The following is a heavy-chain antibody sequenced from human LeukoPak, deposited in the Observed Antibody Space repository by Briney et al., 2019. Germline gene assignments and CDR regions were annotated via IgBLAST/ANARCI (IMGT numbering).Heavy chain of an antibody. CDR1: GGSISSYY. J-gene: IGHJ4*02. CDR3: ARGIDVAYFDY. D-gene: IGHD2-21*01. CDR2: IYYSGST. Sequence: PSETLSLTCTVSGGSISSYYWSWIRQPPGKGLEWIGYIYYSGSTNHNPSLKSRVTISVDTSKNQFSLKLSSVTAADTAVYYCARGIDVAYFDYWGQGTLVTVSS. V-gene: IGHV4-59*01.